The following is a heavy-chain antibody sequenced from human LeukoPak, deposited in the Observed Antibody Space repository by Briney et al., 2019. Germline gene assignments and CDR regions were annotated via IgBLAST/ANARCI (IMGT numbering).Heavy chain of an antibody. D-gene: IGHD6-19*01. V-gene: IGHV4-30-4*01. CDR1: GGAISSGDYY. CDR3: ATSIAVAGPDY. Sequence: SETLSLTCTVSGGAISSGDYYWSWIRQPPGKGLEWIGYIYYSGSTYYNPSLKSRVTISVDTSKNQFSLKLSSVTAADTAVYYCATSIAVAGPDYWGQGTLVTVSS. J-gene: IGHJ4*02. CDR2: IYYSGST.